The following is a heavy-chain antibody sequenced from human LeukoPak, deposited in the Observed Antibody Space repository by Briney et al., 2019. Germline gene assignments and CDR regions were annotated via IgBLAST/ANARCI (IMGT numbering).Heavy chain of an antibody. D-gene: IGHD3-10*01. V-gene: IGHV4-59*01. CDR2: IYCSGST. Sequence: SETLSLTCTVSGGSISSYYWSWIRQPPGKGLEWIGYIYCSGSTNYNPSLKSRVTISVDTSKNQFSLKLSSVTAADTAVYYCARDLSYYGSGKSSYGMDVWGQGTTVTVSS. CDR1: GGSISSYY. CDR3: ARDLSYYGSGKSSYGMDV. J-gene: IGHJ6*02.